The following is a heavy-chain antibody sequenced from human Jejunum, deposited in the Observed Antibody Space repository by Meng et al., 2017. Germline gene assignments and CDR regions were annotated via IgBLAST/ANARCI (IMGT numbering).Heavy chain of an antibody. J-gene: IGHJ4*02. V-gene: IGHV3-53*04. CDR1: GFTVSTNY. D-gene: IGHD5-24*01. Sequence: GESLKISCAASGFTVSTNYMSWVRQAPGKGLEWVSVIYAGGNTYYADSVKGRFTISRHNSENTLYLQMNSLGPEDTAIYYCARGSDAYNRGVVDSWGQGTLVTVSS. CDR2: IYAGGNT. CDR3: ARGSDAYNRGVVDS.